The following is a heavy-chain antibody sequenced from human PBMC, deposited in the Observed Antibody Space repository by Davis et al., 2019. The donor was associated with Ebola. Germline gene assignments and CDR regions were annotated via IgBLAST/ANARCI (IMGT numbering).Heavy chain of an antibody. CDR2: ISSNGGST. D-gene: IGHD3-16*01. V-gene: IGHV3-64D*06. CDR1: GVTFSSYD. CDR3: VKAPFGLRGGDY. J-gene: IGHJ4*02. Sequence: PGGSLRLSCLASGVTFSSYDMHWVRQAPGQGLEYDSAISSNGGSTYYADSVKGRFTISRDNSKNTLYLQMSSLRAEDTAVYYCVKAPFGLRGGDYWGQGTLVTVSS.